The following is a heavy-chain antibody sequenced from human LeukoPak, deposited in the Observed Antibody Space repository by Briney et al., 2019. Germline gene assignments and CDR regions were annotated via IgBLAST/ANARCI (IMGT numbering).Heavy chain of an antibody. CDR3: ARVPRRGSYYGPLGVFDY. CDR2: IYYSGST. J-gene: IGHJ4*02. V-gene: IGHV4-39*07. Sequence: ASETLSLTCTVSSDSISSSSYYWGWIRQPPGKGLEWIGSIYYSGSTYYNPSLKSRVTISVDTSKNQFSLKLSSVTAADTAVYYCARVPRRGSYYGPLGVFDYWGQGTLVTVSS. CDR1: SDSISSSSYY. D-gene: IGHD1-26*01.